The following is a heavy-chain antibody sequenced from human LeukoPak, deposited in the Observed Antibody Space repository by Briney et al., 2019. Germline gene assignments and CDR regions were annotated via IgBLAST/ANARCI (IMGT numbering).Heavy chain of an antibody. V-gene: IGHV3-21*01. CDR3: ARDTYYDFWSGYGTSYYYSYYMDV. CDR1: GFTFSSYS. CDR2: ISSSSSYI. Sequence: PGGSLRLSCAASGFTFSSYSMNWVRQAPGKGLEWVSSISSSSSYIYYADSVKGRFTISRDNAKNSLYLQMNSLRAEDTAVYYCARDTYYDFWSGYGTSYYYSYYMDVWGKGTTVTVSS. J-gene: IGHJ6*03. D-gene: IGHD3-3*01.